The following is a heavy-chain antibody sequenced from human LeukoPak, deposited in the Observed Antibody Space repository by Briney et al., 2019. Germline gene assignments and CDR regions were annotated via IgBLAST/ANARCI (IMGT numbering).Heavy chain of an antibody. CDR3: ARGPKGVRGVKSAPPYYYYYYGMGV. CDR1: GGSFSGYY. D-gene: IGHD3-10*01. Sequence: SPETLSLTCAVYGGSFSGYYWSWIRQPPGKGLEWIGEINHSGSTNYNPSLKSRVTISVDTSKNQFSLKLSSVTAADTAVYYCARGPKGVRGVKSAPPYYYYYYGMGVWGQGTTVTVSS. CDR2: INHSGST. J-gene: IGHJ6*02. V-gene: IGHV4-34*01.